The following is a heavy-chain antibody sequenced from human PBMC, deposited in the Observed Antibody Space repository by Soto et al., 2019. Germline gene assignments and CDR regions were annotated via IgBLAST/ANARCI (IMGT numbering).Heavy chain of an antibody. Sequence: PSETLSLTCTVSGGSISSYYWSWIRHPAGKGLEGIGRIYTSGSTNYNPSLKSRVTMSVDTSKNQFSLKLSSVAAADTAVYYCARVGKLELQGGAFDIWGQGTMVTVSS. CDR2: IYTSGST. CDR1: GGSISSYY. D-gene: IGHD1-7*01. J-gene: IGHJ3*02. V-gene: IGHV4-4*07. CDR3: ARVGKLELQGGAFDI.